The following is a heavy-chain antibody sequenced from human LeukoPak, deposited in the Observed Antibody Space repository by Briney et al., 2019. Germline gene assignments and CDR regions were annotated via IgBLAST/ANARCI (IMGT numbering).Heavy chain of an antibody. V-gene: IGHV4-39*01. Sequence: SETLSLTCTVSGGSISSSSYYWGWIRQPPGKGLEWIGSIYYSGSTYYNPSLKSRVTISVDTSKNQFSLKLSSVTAADTAVYYCARHRGIAARLDYWGQGTLVTVSS. CDR2: IYYSGST. CDR1: GGSISSSSYY. D-gene: IGHD6-6*01. J-gene: IGHJ4*02. CDR3: ARHRGIAARLDY.